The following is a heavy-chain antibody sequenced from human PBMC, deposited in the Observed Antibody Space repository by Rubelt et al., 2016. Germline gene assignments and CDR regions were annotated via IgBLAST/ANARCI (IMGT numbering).Heavy chain of an antibody. CDR1: GGSISSSSYY. Sequence: QVQLQQWGAGLLKPSETLSLTCAVSGGSISSSSYYWGWIRQPPGKGLEWIGSIYYSGSTYYNPSPRDRVTTSVEPSKNQFSLKLSSVTAADTAVYYCARHRSVLSGYENWGQGTLVTVSS. CDR3: ARHRSVLSGYEN. CDR2: IYYSGST. D-gene: IGHD5-12*01. J-gene: IGHJ4*02. V-gene: IGHV4-39*01.